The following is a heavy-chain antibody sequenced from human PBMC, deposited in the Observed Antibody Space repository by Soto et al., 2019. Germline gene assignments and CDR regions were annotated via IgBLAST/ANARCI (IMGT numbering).Heavy chain of an antibody. CDR3: AREESSSSSGGLGY. V-gene: IGHV4-31*03. Sequence: QVQLQESGPGLVKPSQTLSLTCTVSGGSISSGGYYWSWIRQHPGKGLEWIGYIYYSGCTYDNTSRKSRVTRAVDPSKNQFPLKLSSVTAADTAVYYCAREESSSSSGGLGYWGQGTLVTVSS. D-gene: IGHD6-6*01. CDR1: GGSISSGGYY. J-gene: IGHJ4*02. CDR2: IYYSGCT.